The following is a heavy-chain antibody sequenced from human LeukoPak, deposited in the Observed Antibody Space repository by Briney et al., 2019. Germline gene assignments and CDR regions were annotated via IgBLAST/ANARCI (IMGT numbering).Heavy chain of an antibody. CDR3: ARVPYSSSWPYFDY. CDR1: GFTFSSYA. CDR2: ISYDGSNK. J-gene: IGHJ4*02. D-gene: IGHD6-13*01. V-gene: IGHV3-30-3*01. Sequence: GGSLRLSCAASGFTFSSYAMRWVRQAPGKGLGWVAVISYDGSNKYYADSVKGRFTIPRDNSKNTLYLQMNSLRAEDTAVYYCARVPYSSSWPYFDYWGQGTLVTVSS.